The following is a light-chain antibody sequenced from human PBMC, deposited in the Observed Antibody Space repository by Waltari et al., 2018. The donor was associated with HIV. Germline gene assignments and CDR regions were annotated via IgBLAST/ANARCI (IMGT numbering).Light chain of an antibody. CDR2: AAS. CDR3: QQSYSRPLT. J-gene: IGKJ2*01. Sequence: DIQMTQSPSSLSASVGDRVTITCRASQSISNYLNWYQQKPGKAPNLLIYAASTLQSGVPSRFSGSASGTDFTLTISSLQLEDFATYYCQQSYSRPLTFGQGTKVEIK. V-gene: IGKV1-39*01. CDR1: QSISNY.